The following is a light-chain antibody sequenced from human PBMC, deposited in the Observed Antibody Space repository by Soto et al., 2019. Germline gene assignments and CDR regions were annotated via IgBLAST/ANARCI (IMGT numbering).Light chain of an antibody. CDR1: SSDVGVYNL. Sequence: QSALTQPASVSGSPGQWITISCTGASSDVGVYNLVSWYQQHPGKAPKVMIYEVSKRPSGVSNRFSGYKSGNTASLTISGLQAEDEADYYCCSYAGSSTHVVFGGGTKVTVL. J-gene: IGLJ2*01. CDR2: EVS. CDR3: CSYAGSSTHVV. V-gene: IGLV2-23*02.